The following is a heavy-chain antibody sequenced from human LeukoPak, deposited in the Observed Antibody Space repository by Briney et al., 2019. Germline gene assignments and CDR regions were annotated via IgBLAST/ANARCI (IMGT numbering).Heavy chain of an antibody. CDR2: ISSSSSYI. CDR3: ARDLSGADIERNPIAARETFDY. CDR1: GFTFSSYS. Sequence: SGGSLRLSCAASGFTFSSYSMNWVRQAPGKGLEWVSSISSSSSYIYYADSVKGRFTISRDNSKNTLYLQMNSLRAEDTAVYYCARDLSGADIERNPIAARETFDYWGQGTLVTVSS. D-gene: IGHD6-6*01. J-gene: IGHJ4*02. V-gene: IGHV3-21*01.